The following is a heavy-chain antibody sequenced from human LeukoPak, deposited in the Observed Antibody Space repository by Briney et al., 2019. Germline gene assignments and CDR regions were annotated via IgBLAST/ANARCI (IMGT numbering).Heavy chain of an antibody. CDR2: IYYSGST. CDR1: GGSISSGGYY. J-gene: IGHJ4*02. Sequence: PSETLSLTCTVSGGSISSGGYYWSWIRQHPGKGLEWIGYIYYSGSTYYNPSLKSRVTISVDTSKNQFSLKLSSVTAADTAVYYCARSGVVDYGDYGDDFYYFDYWGQGTLVTVSS. D-gene: IGHD4-17*01. CDR3: ARSGVVDYGDYGDDFYYFDY. V-gene: IGHV4-31*03.